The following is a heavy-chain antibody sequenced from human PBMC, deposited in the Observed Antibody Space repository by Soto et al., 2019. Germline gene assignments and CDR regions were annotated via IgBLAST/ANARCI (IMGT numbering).Heavy chain of an antibody. CDR1: GYTFTSYG. CDR3: ARYDYSYYHGMDV. V-gene: IGHV1-18*01. Sequence: QVQLVQSGAEVKKPGASVKVSCKASGYTFTSYGISWVRQTPGQGLEWMGWISGYNGDTNHAQKLQGRVTITTDTSTSTAYMEVRGLRSDDTAVYYCARYDYSYYHGMDVWGQGTTVSVSS. D-gene: IGHD4-4*01. CDR2: ISGYNGDT. J-gene: IGHJ6*02.